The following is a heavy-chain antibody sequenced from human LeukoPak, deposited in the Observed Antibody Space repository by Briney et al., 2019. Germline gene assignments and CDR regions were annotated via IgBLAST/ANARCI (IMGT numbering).Heavy chain of an antibody. J-gene: IGHJ6*02. Sequence: PGGSLRLSCAASGFTFSDYYMSWIRQAPGQGLEWVSYISSSGSTIYYADSVKGRFTTSRDNAKNSLYLQMNSLRAEDTAVYARDIVVVVAAPYYYYGMDVWGQGTTVTVSS. V-gene: IGHV3-11*01. CDR2: ISSSGSTI. D-gene: IGHD2-15*01. CDR3: DIVVVVAAPYYYYGMDV. CDR1: GFTFSDYY.